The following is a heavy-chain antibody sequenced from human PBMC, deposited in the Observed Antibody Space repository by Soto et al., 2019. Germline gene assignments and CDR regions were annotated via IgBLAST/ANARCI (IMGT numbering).Heavy chain of an antibody. CDR1: GFTFSTYG. Sequence: QVQVVESGGGVVQPGRSLRLSCAASGFTFSTYGMHWVRQAPGKGLEWVAVISYDGSNKYYAASVKGRFTISRDNSKNTLYLQMNSLRAEDTAVFYCEKDHLPYTVTTPGSWGQGTLVTVSS. CDR2: ISYDGSNK. J-gene: IGHJ5*02. V-gene: IGHV3-30*18. D-gene: IGHD4-17*01. CDR3: EKDHLPYTVTTPGS.